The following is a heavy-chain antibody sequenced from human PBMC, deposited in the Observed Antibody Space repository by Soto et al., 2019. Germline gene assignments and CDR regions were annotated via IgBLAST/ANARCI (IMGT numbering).Heavy chain of an antibody. V-gene: IGHV3-23*01. J-gene: IGHJ6*02. CDR2: ISGSGGST. CDR1: GFTFSSYA. D-gene: IGHD1-1*01. Sequence: LRLCCAASGFTFSSYAMSWVRQAPGKGLEWVSAISGSGGSTYYADSVRGWFTISRDNSKNTLYLQMNSVRAEDTAVYYCAKDLAYNWNDRYGMDVWGQGTTVTAAS. CDR3: AKDLAYNWNDRYGMDV.